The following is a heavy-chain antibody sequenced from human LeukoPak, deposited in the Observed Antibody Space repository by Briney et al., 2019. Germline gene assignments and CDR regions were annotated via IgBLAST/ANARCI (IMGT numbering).Heavy chain of an antibody. V-gene: IGHV1-69*13. Sequence: ASVKVSCKASGGTFSSYAISWVRQAPGQGLEWMGGIIPIFGTANYAQKFQGRVTITADESTNTAYMELSSLRSEDTAVYYCARGAVGYGDYLISYYYMDVWGKGTTVTVSS. CDR1: GGTFSSYA. D-gene: IGHD4-17*01. CDR2: IIPIFGTA. CDR3: ARGAVGYGDYLISYYYMDV. J-gene: IGHJ6*03.